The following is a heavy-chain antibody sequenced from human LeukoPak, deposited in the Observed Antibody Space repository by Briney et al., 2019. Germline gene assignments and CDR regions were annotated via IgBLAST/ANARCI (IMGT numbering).Heavy chain of an antibody. CDR3: ARGDRSLLLWFGELGPMDV. CDR1: GFTFSSYE. J-gene: IGHJ6*02. V-gene: IGHV3-48*03. Sequence: GGSLRLSCAASGFTFSSYEMNWVRQAPGKGLEWVSYISSSGSTIYYADSVKGRFTISRDNAKNSLYPQMNSLRAEDTAVYYCARGDRSLLLWFGELGPMDVWGQGTTVTVSS. D-gene: IGHD3-10*01. CDR2: ISSSGSTI.